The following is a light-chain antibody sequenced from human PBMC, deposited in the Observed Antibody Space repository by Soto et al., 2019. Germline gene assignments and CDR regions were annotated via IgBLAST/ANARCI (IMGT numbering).Light chain of an antibody. J-gene: IGLJ1*01. Sequence: QSALTQPPSASGSPGHSVTISCTGTSSDVGGYDYVSWYQQHPGKAPKLMIYEVTIRASGVSDRFSGSKSGNTACLTVSGLQAEDEADYYCSSYTGGNPSYVFGTGTKVTV. V-gene: IGLV2-8*01. CDR1: SSDVGGYDY. CDR2: EVT. CDR3: SSYTGGNPSYV.